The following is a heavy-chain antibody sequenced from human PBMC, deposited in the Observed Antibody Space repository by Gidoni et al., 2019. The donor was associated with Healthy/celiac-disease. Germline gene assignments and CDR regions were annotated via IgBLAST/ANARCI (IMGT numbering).Heavy chain of an antibody. Sequence: QVQLVQSGAEVKKPGSSVKVSCKASGGTFSSYAISWVRQAPGQGLEWMGRIIPILGIANYAQKFQGRVTITADKSTSTAYMELSSLRSEDTAVYYCASWGAGVGATMGYYYYYMDVWGKGTTVTVSS. J-gene: IGHJ6*03. CDR1: GGTFSSYA. CDR3: ASWGAGVGATMGYYYYYMDV. CDR2: IIPILGIA. V-gene: IGHV1-69*04. D-gene: IGHD1-26*01.